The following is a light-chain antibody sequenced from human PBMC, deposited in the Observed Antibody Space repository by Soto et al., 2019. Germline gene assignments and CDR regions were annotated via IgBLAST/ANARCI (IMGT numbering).Light chain of an antibody. J-gene: IGKJ1*01. CDR3: QRYYSYPT. Sequence: AIRMTQSPSSFSASTGDRVTITCRASQGISSYLAWYQQKPGKAPKLLIYAASTWQSGVPSRFSGSGSGTDFTLTISCLQSEDFATYYCQRYYSYPTFGQGTKVEIK. V-gene: IGKV1-8*01. CDR1: QGISSY. CDR2: AAS.